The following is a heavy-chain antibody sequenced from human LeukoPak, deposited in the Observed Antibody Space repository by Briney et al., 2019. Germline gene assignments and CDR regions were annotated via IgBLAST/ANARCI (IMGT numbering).Heavy chain of an antibody. CDR2: IKQDGSEK. V-gene: IGHV3-7*01. CDR3: ARVELEVADY. D-gene: IGHD2-2*01. Sequence: GGSLRLSCAASGFTVSSNYMSWVRQAPGKGLEWVANIKQDGSEKYYVDSVKGRFTISRDNAKNSLYLQMNSLRAEDTAVYYCARVELEVADYWGQGTLVTVSS. CDR1: GFTVSSNY. J-gene: IGHJ4*02.